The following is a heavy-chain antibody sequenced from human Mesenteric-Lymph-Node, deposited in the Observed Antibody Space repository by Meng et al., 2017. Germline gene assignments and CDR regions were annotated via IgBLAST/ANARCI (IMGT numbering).Heavy chain of an antibody. J-gene: IGHJ4*02. D-gene: IGHD3-22*01. V-gene: IGHV3-30*04. CDR1: GFTFSSYT. CDR2: ISYDGSNK. Sequence: GESLKISCAASGFTFSSYTMHWVRQAPGKGLEWVALISYDGSNKYYADSVQGRFTISRDNSKNTLYLQMNSLRTEDTAVYHCARDRGDFYDTSGYYYGYWGQGTLVTVSS. CDR3: ARDRGDFYDTSGYYYGY.